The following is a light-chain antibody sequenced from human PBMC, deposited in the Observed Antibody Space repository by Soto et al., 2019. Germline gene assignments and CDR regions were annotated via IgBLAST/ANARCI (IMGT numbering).Light chain of an antibody. J-gene: IGLJ1*01. CDR3: SSYTSSDTYV. Sequence: QSVLTRTASVSGSPGQSITISCTGTSSDVGGYNYVSWYQQRPGEAPKLMIYEVSNQPSGVSNRFSGSKSGNTASLTISGLQAEDEADYYCSSYTSSDTYVFGTGTKVTVL. V-gene: IGLV2-14*01. CDR1: SSDVGGYNY. CDR2: EVS.